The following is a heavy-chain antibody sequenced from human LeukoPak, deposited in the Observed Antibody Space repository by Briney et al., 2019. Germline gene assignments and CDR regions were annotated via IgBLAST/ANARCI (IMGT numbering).Heavy chain of an antibody. V-gene: IGHV3-48*03. CDR1: GFTFSSYE. CDR2: ISSSGSTI. Sequence: GGSLRLSCAASGFTFSSYEMNWVRQAPGKGLEWVSYISSSGSTIYYADSVKGRFTFSRDNAKNSLYLQMNSLRAEDTAVYYCARQDYDILTGYYRYFDYWGQGTLVTVSS. CDR3: ARQDYDILTGYYRYFDY. J-gene: IGHJ4*02. D-gene: IGHD3-9*01.